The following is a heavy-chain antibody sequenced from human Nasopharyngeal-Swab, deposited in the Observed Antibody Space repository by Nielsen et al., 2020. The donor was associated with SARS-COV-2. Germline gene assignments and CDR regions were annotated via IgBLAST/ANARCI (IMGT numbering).Heavy chain of an antibody. V-gene: IGHV4-59*01. CDR2: VYYSCST. CDR3: ARGDILTPYYYMDV. CDR1: GGSISSYY. Sequence: SETLSLTCTVSGGSISSYYWNWVRQPPGQGLEWIAYVYYSCSTKYNPSLKSRVTISVDRAKNQVSLKLTSVTAADTAVYYCARGDILTPYYYMDVWGRGTTVAVSS. D-gene: IGHD3-9*01. J-gene: IGHJ6*03.